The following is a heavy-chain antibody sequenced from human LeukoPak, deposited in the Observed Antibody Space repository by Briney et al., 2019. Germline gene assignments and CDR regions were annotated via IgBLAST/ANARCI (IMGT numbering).Heavy chain of an antibody. Sequence: SETLSLTCTVSGGSITSYYWSWIRQPPGKGLEWIGYIYYSGSTNYNPSLKSRVTISVDTSKNQFSLKLSSVTAADTAVYYCARWGITGIRGYYYYMDVWGKGTTVTVSS. CDR3: ARWGITGIRGYYYYMDV. V-gene: IGHV4-59*12. CDR1: GGSITSYY. CDR2: IYYSGST. J-gene: IGHJ6*03. D-gene: IGHD1-20*01.